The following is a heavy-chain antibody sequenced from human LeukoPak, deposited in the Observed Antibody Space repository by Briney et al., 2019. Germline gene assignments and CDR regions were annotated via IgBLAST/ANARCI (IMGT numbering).Heavy chain of an antibody. V-gene: IGHV3-23*01. CDR1: GFTLSSYA. J-gene: IGHJ4*02. Sequence: GGSLRLSCAASGFTLSSYAMSWVRQAPGKGLEWVSSIGGSGGSTYYADSVKGRFTISRDNSKNTLYLQMNSLRAEDTAVYYCAKVETAAAATLRGFDYWGQGTLVTVSS. CDR3: AKVETAAAATLRGFDY. CDR2: IGGSGGST. D-gene: IGHD6-13*01.